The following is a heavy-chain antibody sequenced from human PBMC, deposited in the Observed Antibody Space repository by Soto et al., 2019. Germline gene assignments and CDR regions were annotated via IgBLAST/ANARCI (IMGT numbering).Heavy chain of an antibody. D-gene: IGHD5-18*01. Sequence: GGSLRLSCAASGFTFSSYWMHWVRQTAGKGLVWVSQINSDGSTTRYADSVKGRFTISRDNAKNTMYLQMNSLRADDTAVYYCATLNSFGSGYWGQGTLVTVSS. CDR3: ATLNSFGSGY. V-gene: IGHV3-74*01. J-gene: IGHJ4*02. CDR1: GFTFSSYW. CDR2: INSDGSTT.